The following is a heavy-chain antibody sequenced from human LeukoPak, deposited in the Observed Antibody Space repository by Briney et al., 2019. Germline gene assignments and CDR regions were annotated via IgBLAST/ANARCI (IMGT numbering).Heavy chain of an antibody. D-gene: IGHD2-8*01. CDR2: ISSSSSYI. CDR1: GFTFSSYS. V-gene: IGHV3-21*01. Sequence: KTGGSLRLSCAASGFTFSSYSMNWVRQAPGKGLEWVSSISSSSSYIYYADSVKGRFTISRDNAKNSLYLQMNGLRAEDTAVYYCATLNGPLFEYWGQGTLVTVSS. CDR3: ATLNGPLFEY. J-gene: IGHJ4*02.